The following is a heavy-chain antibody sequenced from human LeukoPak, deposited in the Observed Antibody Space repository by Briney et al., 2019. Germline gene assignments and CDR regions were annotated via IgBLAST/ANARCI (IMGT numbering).Heavy chain of an antibody. CDR2: ISSSSSYT. J-gene: IGHJ2*01. CDR3: ARDWNWDDWYFDL. Sequence: PGGSLRLSCAASGFTFSDYYMSWIRQAPGKGLEWVSYISSSSSYTNYADSVKGRFTISRDNAKNSLYLQMNGLRAEDTAVYYCARDWNWDDWYFDLWGRGTLVTVSS. D-gene: IGHD1-7*01. V-gene: IGHV3-11*06. CDR1: GFTFSDYY.